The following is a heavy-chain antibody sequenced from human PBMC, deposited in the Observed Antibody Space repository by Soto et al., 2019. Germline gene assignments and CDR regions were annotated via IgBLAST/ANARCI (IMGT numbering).Heavy chain of an antibody. Sequence: QVQLQESGPGLVKPSEILSLTCTVSGGSMENSYWGWIRQPAGKGLEWIGRIYTTGTTTFNPSLKSRANMSIDMSENQFSLRLSPVTVADTAVYYCARDQTWLWPHKGMDVWGPGTTVTVSS. V-gene: IGHV4-4*07. CDR2: IYTTGTT. D-gene: IGHD5-12*01. CDR1: GGSMENSY. CDR3: ARDQTWLWPHKGMDV. J-gene: IGHJ6*02.